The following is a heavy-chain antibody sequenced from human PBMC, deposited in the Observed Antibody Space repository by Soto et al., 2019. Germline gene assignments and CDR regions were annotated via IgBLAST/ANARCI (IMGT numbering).Heavy chain of an antibody. V-gene: IGHV1-18*01. CDR2: ISAYNGNT. CDR1: GYTFSSYG. CDR3: ARDPVDGYAFFDN. J-gene: IGHJ5*02. D-gene: IGHD5-12*01. Sequence: GASVKVSCKASGYTFSSYGISWVRQAPGQGLEWMGWISAYNGNTNYAQKLQGRVTISVDMSEKQSSLKLTSVTAADTAVYWCARDPVDGYAFFDNWGQGALVTVSS.